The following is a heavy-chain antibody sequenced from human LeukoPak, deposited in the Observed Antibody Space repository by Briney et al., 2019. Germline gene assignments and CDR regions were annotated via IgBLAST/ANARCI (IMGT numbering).Heavy chain of an antibody. CDR2: IIPIFGTA. CDR3: ARLDEYSSSSRYYGMDV. CDR1: GGTFSSYA. V-gene: IGHV1-69*13. J-gene: IGHJ6*02. D-gene: IGHD6-6*01. Sequence: ASVKVSCRASGGTFSSYAISWVRQALGQGLEWMGGIIPIFGTANYAQKFQGRVTITADESTSTAYMELSSLRSEDTAVYYCARLDEYSSSSRYYGMDVWGQGTTVTVSS.